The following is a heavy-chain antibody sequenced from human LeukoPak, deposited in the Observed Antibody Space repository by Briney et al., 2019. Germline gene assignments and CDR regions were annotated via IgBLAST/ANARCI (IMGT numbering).Heavy chain of an antibody. D-gene: IGHD5-18*01. CDR3: AIPAESDTAISFDY. CDR2: IYTGDSDT. V-gene: IGHV5-51*01. J-gene: IGHJ4*02. Sequence: GEYLKISFKGSGYSFTSYWIGWGRALPGKRRGWMGRIYTGDSDTRDRPSFPGQVTLSAAKYISTAYPQSSSLKASDTAMYCCAIPAESDTAISFDYWGQGTLVTVSS. CDR1: GYSFTSYW.